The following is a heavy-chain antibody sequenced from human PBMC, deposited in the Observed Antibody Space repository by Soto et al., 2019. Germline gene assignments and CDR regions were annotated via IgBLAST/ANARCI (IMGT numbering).Heavy chain of an antibody. CDR3: ARRDSVSGRSYFDY. J-gene: IGHJ4*02. V-gene: IGHV5-51*01. CDR2: IYPGDSDT. CDR1: GYSFTSYW. Sequence: GESLKISCKGSGYSFTSYWIGWVRQMPGKGLEWMGIIYPGDSDTKYSPSFEGQVTISVDKSISTAYLQWSSLKASDTAMYYCARRDSVSGRSYFDYWGQGTLVTVSS. D-gene: IGHD6-19*01.